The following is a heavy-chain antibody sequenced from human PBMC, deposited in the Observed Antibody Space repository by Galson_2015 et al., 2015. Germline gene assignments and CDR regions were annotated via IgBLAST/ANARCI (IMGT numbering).Heavy chain of an antibody. CDR2: INSDGSST. D-gene: IGHD1-26*01. J-gene: IGHJ4*02. CDR1: GFTFSSNW. CDR3: VRVGEVGGTRIGFDY. Sequence: SLRLSCAASGFTFSSNWMHWVRQAPGKGLVWVSRINSDGSSTNYADSVKGRFTISRDNAKNTLYLQMNSLRAEDTAVYYCVRVGEVGGTRIGFDYWGQGTLVTVSS. V-gene: IGHV3-74*01.